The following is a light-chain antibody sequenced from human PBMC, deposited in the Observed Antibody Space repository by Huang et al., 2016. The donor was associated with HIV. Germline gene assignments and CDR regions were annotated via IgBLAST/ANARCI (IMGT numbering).Light chain of an antibody. CDR3: QQYYRTPPCT. V-gene: IGKV1-NL1*01. CDR1: QGISNS. CDR2: AAS. J-gene: IGKJ2*02. Sequence: DIQMTQSPSSLSASVGDRVTITCRASQGISNSLAWYQQKPGKAPKLLLYAASTLESGVPSRFSGGGSGTDYTLTISSLQPEDFATYYCQQYYRTPPCTFGQGTKLEIK.